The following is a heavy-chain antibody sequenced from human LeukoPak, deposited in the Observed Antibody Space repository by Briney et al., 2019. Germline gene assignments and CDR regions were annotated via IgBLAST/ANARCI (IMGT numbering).Heavy chain of an antibody. V-gene: IGHV4-34*01. CDR2: INHSGST. CDR3: ARMPSITRGYFDY. D-gene: IGHD3-10*01. CDR1: GGSFSGYY. Sequence: SETLSLTCAVYGGSFSGYYWSWIRQPPGKGLEWIGEINHSGSTNYNPSLKSRVTISVDTSKNQFSLKLSSVTAADTAVYYCARMPSITRGYFDYWGQGTLVTVSS. J-gene: IGHJ4*02.